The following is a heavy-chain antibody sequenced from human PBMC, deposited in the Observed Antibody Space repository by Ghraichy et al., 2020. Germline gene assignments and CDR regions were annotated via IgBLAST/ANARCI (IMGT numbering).Heavy chain of an antibody. D-gene: IGHD1-26*01. CDR1: GFTFSRYG. Sequence: GGSLTLSCAASGFTFSRYGLHWVRQAPGKGLEWVTLISSDEKTKYYADSVKGRFTISRDNSKNTLFLQMNSLRAEDTAIYYCAKGEDGSPDYWGQGTLVIVSS. CDR3: AKGEDGSPDY. V-gene: IGHV3-30*18. J-gene: IGHJ4*02. CDR2: ISSDEKTK.